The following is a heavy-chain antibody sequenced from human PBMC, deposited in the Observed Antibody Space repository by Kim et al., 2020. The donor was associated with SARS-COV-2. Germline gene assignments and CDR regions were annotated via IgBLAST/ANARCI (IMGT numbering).Heavy chain of an antibody. CDR2: INHSGST. CDR3: ARGRILDTAMATFDY. Sequence: SETLSLTCAVYGGSFSGYYWSWIRQPPGKGLEWIGEINHSGSTNYNPSLKSRVTISVDTSKNQFSLKLSSVTAADTAVYYCARGRILDTAMATFDYWGQGTLVTVSS. CDR1: GGSFSGYY. V-gene: IGHV4-34*01. D-gene: IGHD5-18*01. J-gene: IGHJ4*02.